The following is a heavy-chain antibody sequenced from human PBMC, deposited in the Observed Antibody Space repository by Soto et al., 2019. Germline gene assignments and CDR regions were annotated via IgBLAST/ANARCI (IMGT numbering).Heavy chain of an antibody. CDR1: GFTFSGSA. CDR2: TRSKANSYAT. CDR3: TTRVPYGDYYYYYGMDV. V-gene: IGHV3-73*01. D-gene: IGHD4-17*01. J-gene: IGHJ6*02. Sequence: GGSLRLSCAASGFTFSGSAMHWVRQASGKGLEWVGRTRSKANSYATAYAASVKGRFTISRDDSKNTAYLQMNSLKTEDTAVYYCTTRVPYGDYYYYYGMDVWGQGTTVTVS.